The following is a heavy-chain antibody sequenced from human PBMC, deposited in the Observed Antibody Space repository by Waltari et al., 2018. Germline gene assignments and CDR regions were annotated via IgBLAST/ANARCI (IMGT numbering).Heavy chain of an antibody. CDR1: GFTFSDFG. CDR2: IRHDGTNK. CDR3: AKPGPQDSMDV. Sequence: QVELVESGGGVVKPGGSLRLSCAASGFTFSDFGIHWVRQAPVKGLEWVAFIRHDGTNKYYVDSVKGRFAISRDNSKNTLLLQMSSLKSEDTAVYYCAKPGPQDSMDVWGQGTTVTVSS. J-gene: IGHJ6*02. V-gene: IGHV3-30*02.